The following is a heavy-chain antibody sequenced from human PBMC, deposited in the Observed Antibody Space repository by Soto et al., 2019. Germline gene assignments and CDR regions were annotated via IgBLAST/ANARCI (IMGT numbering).Heavy chain of an antibody. D-gene: IGHD6-25*01. V-gene: IGHV3-15*07. CDR3: ITDSYSSDDDFDY. CDR2: IKSKADGETT. CDR1: GFTFSNGW. Sequence: EVQLVESGGGLVKPGGSLSLSCVASGFTFSNGWMNWVRQAPGKGLEWVGRIKSKADGETTDYAAPVKGRFTISRDDSKNTMYLHMNSMKTEDTAVYYCITDSYSSDDDFDYWGQGTLVTLSS. J-gene: IGHJ4*02.